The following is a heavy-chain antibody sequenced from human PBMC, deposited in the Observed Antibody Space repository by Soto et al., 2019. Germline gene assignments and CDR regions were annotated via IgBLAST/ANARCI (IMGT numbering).Heavy chain of an antibody. Sequence: QVQLVESGGGVVQPGRSLRLSCAASGFTFSSYGMHWVRQAPVKGLEWGAVIWYDGSNKYYADSVKGRFTISRDNSKNTLYLQMNSLIAADTAVYYCARSTMVRGVIYPYFDYWGQGTLVTVSS. CDR1: GFTFSSYG. D-gene: IGHD3-10*01. CDR3: ARSTMVRGVIYPYFDY. V-gene: IGHV3-33*01. CDR2: IWYDGSNK. J-gene: IGHJ4*02.